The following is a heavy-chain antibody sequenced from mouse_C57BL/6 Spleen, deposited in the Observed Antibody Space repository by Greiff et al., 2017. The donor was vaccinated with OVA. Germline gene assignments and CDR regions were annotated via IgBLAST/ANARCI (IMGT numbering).Heavy chain of an antibody. CDR3: ARSLFITTVVAYYFDY. V-gene: IGHV1-64*01. CDR1: GYTFTSYW. Sequence: VQLQQSGAELVKPGASVKLSCKASGYTFTSYWMHWVKQRPGQGLEWIGMIHPNSGSTNYNEKFKSKATLTVDKSSSTAYMQLSSLTSEDSAVYYCARSLFITTVVAYYFDYWGQGTTLTVSS. J-gene: IGHJ2*01. D-gene: IGHD1-1*01. CDR2: IHPNSGST.